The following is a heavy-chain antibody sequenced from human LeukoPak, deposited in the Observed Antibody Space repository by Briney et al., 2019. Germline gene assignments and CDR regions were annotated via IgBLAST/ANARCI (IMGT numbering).Heavy chain of an antibody. V-gene: IGHV3-7*01. CDR2: MKYDGSEK. D-gene: IGHD6-13*01. Sequence: GGSLRLSCAASGFTFSSYWMSWVRQAPGKGLEWVANMKYDGSEKYYVDSVKGRFTISRDSAKNSLYLQMNSLRAEDTAVYYCARDIEAAGLFLDYWGQGTLVTVSS. CDR1: GFTFSSYW. J-gene: IGHJ4*02. CDR3: ARDIEAAGLFLDY.